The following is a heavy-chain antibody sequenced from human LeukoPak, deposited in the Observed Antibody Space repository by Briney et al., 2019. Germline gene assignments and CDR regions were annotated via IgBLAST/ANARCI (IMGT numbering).Heavy chain of an antibody. CDR2: IYNDGRT. V-gene: IGHV3-53*01. CDR3: ARESGYAVGDF. Sequence: GGTLRLSCAASGFTVRSNYMSWFRQAPGKGLEWASVIYNDGRTYYADSVKGRFIISKDISKNTLYLQMNNLRADDTAVYYCARESGYAVGDFWGRGTLVTVSS. CDR1: GFTVRSNY. D-gene: IGHD5-12*01. J-gene: IGHJ4*02.